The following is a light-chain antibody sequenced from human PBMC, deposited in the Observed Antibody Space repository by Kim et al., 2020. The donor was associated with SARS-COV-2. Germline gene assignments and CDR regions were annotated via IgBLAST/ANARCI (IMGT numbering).Light chain of an antibody. V-gene: IGKV1-33*01. CDR1: QDIKTY. CDR3: QQYDELWT. CDR2: DSS. J-gene: IGKJ1*01. Sequence: DIQMTQSPSSLSASVGDRVTITCQASQDIKTYLNWHQQKQGAAPKLLIYDSSNLEAGVPSRFSGSDSGTVFTFTITNLQPEDFATYYCQQYDELWTFGPGTKVDIK.